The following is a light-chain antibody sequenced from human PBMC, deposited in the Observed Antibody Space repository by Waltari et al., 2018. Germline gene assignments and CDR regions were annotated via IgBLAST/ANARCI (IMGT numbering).Light chain of an antibody. CDR1: QSISNY. CDR3: QQSYSPLT. J-gene: IGKJ4*01. CDR2: SAS. Sequence: DFQMTQSPSSLSASVGDRVTITCRASQSISNYLNWYQQKPGKDPNLLIYSASSLQSGVPSRFSGSGSGTDFTLTISSLQPEDFATYYCQQSYSPLTFGGGTKVEIK. V-gene: IGKV1-39*01.